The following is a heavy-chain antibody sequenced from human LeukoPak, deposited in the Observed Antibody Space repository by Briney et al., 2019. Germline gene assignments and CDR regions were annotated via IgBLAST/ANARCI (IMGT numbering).Heavy chain of an antibody. CDR1: GYTFTSYG. CDR3: ARGAYCGGDCSSSDAFDI. J-gene: IGHJ3*02. CDR2: ISAYNGNT. Sequence: ASGKVSCKASGYTFTSYGFSWVRQATGQRLEWMGWISAYNGNTNYAQKFQGRVTMTTDTSTSTAYMELRSLRSDDTAVYYCARGAYCGGDCSSSDAFDIWGRGTMVSVSS. D-gene: IGHD2-21*02. V-gene: IGHV1-18*01.